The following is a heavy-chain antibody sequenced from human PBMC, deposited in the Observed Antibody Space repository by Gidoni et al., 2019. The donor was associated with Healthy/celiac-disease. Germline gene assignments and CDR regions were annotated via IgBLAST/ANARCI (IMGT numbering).Heavy chain of an antibody. CDR3: ARTPGSAARGDYFDY. CDR2: IYPGDSDT. Sequence: EVQLVQSGAEVKKPRESLKISCKGSGYSFTSYWIGWVRQMPGKGLEWMGIIYPGDSDTRYSPSFQGKVTISADKSISTAYLQWSSLKASDTAMYYCARTPGSAARGDYFDYWGQGTLVTVPS. D-gene: IGHD6-13*01. V-gene: IGHV5-51*03. J-gene: IGHJ4*02. CDR1: GYSFTSYW.